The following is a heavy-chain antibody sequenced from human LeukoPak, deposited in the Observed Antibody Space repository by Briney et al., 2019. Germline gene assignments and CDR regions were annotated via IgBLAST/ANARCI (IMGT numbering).Heavy chain of an antibody. CDR2: ISRSGSSI. J-gene: IGHJ3*02. Sequence: GGSLRLSCAASGFTFSDYYMSWIRQAPGKGLEWVSYISRSGSSIYYEDSVKGRFTISRDNAKNSLYLQMNSLRAEDTAVYYCARGVSISSSWYNDIWGQGTMVTVS. CDR3: ARGVSISSSWYNDI. CDR1: GFTFSDYY. V-gene: IGHV3-11*01. D-gene: IGHD6-13*01.